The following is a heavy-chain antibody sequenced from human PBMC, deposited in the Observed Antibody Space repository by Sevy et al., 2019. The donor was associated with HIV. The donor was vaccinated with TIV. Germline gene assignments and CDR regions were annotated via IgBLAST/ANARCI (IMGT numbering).Heavy chain of an antibody. CDR2: IYHSGST. D-gene: IGHD4-17*01. CDR1: GYSISSGYY. CDR3: VRERSTVNNWYFDL. V-gene: IGHV4-38-2*02. J-gene: IGHJ2*01. Sequence: SETLSLTCAVSGYSISSGYYWGWIRQPPGKGLEWIGSIYHSGSTYYNPSLKSRVTISVDTSKNQFSLKLSSVTAADTAVYYCVRERSTVNNWYFDLWGRGTLVTVSS.